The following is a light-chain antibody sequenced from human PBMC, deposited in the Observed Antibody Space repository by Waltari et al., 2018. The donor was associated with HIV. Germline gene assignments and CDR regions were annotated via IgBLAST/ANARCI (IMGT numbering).Light chain of an antibody. CDR2: YDD. CDR1: SSTIGTNS. J-gene: IGLJ1*01. V-gene: IGLV1-36*01. Sequence: QSVLTQPPSVSEAPRQRVTISCSGSSSTIGTNSVHWYQPVPGKAPKLLIYYDDLLYSVVSDRLSGYKSGTSASLAIRGIQSEDEAEYYCAAWDDYLNGYVFGSGTKVTVL. CDR3: AAWDDYLNGYV.